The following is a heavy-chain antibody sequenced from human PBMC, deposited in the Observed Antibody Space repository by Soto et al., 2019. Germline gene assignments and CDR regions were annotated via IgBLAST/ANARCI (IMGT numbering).Heavy chain of an antibody. CDR2: IIPLFGTT. CDR1: GDTFKNCV. D-gene: IGHD3-10*01. Sequence: QVQVVQSGVEVRRPGSSVKVSCKASGDTFKNCVISWVRQAPGQGLEWMGGIIPLFGTTDFAQRFQGRLRITTDESTNTAYMELSRLRSEDTATYYCAAELGFGKLSVVWGQGTTVIVSS. CDR3: AAELGFGKLSVV. J-gene: IGHJ6*02. V-gene: IGHV1-69*01.